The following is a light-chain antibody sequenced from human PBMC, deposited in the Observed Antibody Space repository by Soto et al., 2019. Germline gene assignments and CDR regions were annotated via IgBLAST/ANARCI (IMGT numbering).Light chain of an antibody. J-gene: IGLJ1*01. CDR2: EVS. CDR3: NSQRSSGTRV. CDR1: SSDVGGYKH. Sequence: QSVLTQPASVSGSPGQSITISCTGTSSDVGGYKHVSWYQHHPGKAPKLMIYEVSNRPSGVSNRFSGSKSGYTASLTISGLQAEDEDDYYCNSQRSSGTRVFGTGTKLTVL. V-gene: IGLV2-14*01.